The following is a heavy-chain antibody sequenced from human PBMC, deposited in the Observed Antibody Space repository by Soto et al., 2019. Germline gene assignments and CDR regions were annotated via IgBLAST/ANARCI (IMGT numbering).Heavy chain of an antibody. CDR3: ARSDIVVVVAATTDAQYYFDY. Sequence: GGSLRLSCAASGFTFSSYGMHWVRQAPGKGLEWVAVIWYDGSNKYYADSVKGRFTISRDNSKNTLYLQMNSLRAEDTAVYYCARSDIVVVVAATTDAQYYFDYWGQGTLVTVSS. D-gene: IGHD2-15*01. CDR2: IWYDGSNK. J-gene: IGHJ4*02. CDR1: GFTFSSYG. V-gene: IGHV3-33*01.